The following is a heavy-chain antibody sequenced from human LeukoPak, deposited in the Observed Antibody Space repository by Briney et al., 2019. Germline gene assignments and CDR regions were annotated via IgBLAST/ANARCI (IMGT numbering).Heavy chain of an antibody. V-gene: IGHV4-59*08. CDR1: GGSTSSDY. D-gene: IGHD3-16*01. Sequence: SETLSLTCTVSGGSTSSDYWSWIRQSPGKGLEWVGYVYNSGDTAKNPSLKSRVNILLDTSKNQWSLKLTSESAADTAVYDCASLKLGAYFGLWGRGTLVTVSS. CDR3: ASLKLGAYFGL. J-gene: IGHJ2*01. CDR2: VYNSGDT.